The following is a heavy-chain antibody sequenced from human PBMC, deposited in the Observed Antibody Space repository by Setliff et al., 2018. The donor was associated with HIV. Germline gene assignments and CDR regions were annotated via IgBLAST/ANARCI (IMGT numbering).Heavy chain of an antibody. Sequence: GGSLSLSCEVSGFTVSNNYMTWVRQAPGKGLEWVSTLYGDGITFYADFAQGRFTISRDDSNNTLSLQMNSLLAEDTAVYYCAKGVKFLDAWGQGTPVTVSS. CDR1: GFTVSNNY. D-gene: IGHD3-16*01. CDR2: LYGDGIT. V-gene: IGHV3-53*01. J-gene: IGHJ5*02. CDR3: AKGVKFLDA.